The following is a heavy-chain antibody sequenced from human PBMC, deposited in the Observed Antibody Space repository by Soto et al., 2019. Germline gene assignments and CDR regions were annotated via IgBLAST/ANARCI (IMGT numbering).Heavy chain of an antibody. V-gene: IGHV1-2*04. CDR2: INPNSGDT. J-gene: IGHJ5*02. D-gene: IGHD2-2*01. CDR1: GYTFTGYY. CDR3: ARDLSSTSCYDCWFDP. Sequence: ASVKVSCKASGYTFTGYYMHWVRQAPGQGLEWMGWINPNSGDTNYAQKFQGLVTMTRDTSISTAYMELSSLRSDDTAVYYCARDLSSTSCYDCWFDPWGQGTLVTVSS.